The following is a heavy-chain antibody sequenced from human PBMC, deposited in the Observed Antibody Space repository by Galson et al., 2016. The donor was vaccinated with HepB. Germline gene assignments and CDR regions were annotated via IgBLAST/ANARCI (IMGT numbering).Heavy chain of an antibody. CDR1: GLTFSSCA. CDR2: ISFDATDK. D-gene: IGHD2-2*01. CDR3: ALLNVYCSNTKCFVYYSYGMDV. V-gene: IGHV3-30-3*01. J-gene: IGHJ6*04. Sequence: SLRLSCAASGLTFSSCALHWVRQAPGKGLEWVSGISFDATDKYYADSVKGRFTVSRDNSKNSLYLQMDGLTADDTAVYYFALLNVYCSNTKCFVYYSYGMDVWGKGTTVTVSS.